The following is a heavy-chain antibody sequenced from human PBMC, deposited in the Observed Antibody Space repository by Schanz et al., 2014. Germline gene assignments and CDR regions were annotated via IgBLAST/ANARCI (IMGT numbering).Heavy chain of an antibody. J-gene: IGHJ4*02. D-gene: IGHD2-15*01. CDR3: AAGYHEVPIAH. CDR2: IFHTGST. CDR1: GASISSNNW. V-gene: IGHV4-4*02. Sequence: QVQLQESGPGLLKPSGTLSLTCAVSGASISSNNWWTWVRQSPGKGLDWIGEIFHTGSTKYNPSLKSRVTVTVDKPKNQVSLKLNSVAAADTAVYYCAAGYHEVPIAHWGQGTLVTVSA.